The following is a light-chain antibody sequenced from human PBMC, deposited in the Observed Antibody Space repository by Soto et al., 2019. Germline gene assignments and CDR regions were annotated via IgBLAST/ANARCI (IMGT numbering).Light chain of an antibody. J-gene: IGKJ1*01. V-gene: IGKV1-39*01. Sequence: QMTQSPSSLSVSVGDRGTITCRARQSISSYLNSYQQKPGKAPKLLIYAASSLQSGVPSRFSGSGSGTDLTLTISSLQPEDFATYYCQQSYSTPQTFGQGTKVEIK. CDR3: QQSYSTPQT. CDR1: QSISSY. CDR2: AAS.